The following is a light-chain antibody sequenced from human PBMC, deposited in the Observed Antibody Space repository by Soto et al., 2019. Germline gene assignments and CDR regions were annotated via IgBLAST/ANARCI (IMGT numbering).Light chain of an antibody. CDR2: EVS. CDR1: SSDVGGYNY. Sequence: QSALTQPASVSGSPGQSITISCTGTSSDVGGYNYVSWYQQHPGKAPKLMIYEVSNRPSGIPIRFSGSKSGNAASLTISGLQAEDEADYYCSSFTTSSTGVFGGGTKLTVL. V-gene: IGLV2-14*01. CDR3: SSFTTSSTGV. J-gene: IGLJ3*02.